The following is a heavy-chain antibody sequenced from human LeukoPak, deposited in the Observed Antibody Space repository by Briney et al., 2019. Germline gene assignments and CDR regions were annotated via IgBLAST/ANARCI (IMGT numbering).Heavy chain of an antibody. Sequence: GGSLRLSCAASGFTFRNYLMNWVRQAPGKGLEWVSFISSTGGTIYYADSVKGRFTISRDNSKNTLYLQMNSLRGEDTAVYYCAKDSSSNYDRYYYYYYYMDVWGKGTTVTVSS. J-gene: IGHJ6*03. CDR2: ISSTGGTI. V-gene: IGHV3-48*01. CDR1: GFTFRNYL. CDR3: AKDSSSNYDRYYYYYYYMDV. D-gene: IGHD4-11*01.